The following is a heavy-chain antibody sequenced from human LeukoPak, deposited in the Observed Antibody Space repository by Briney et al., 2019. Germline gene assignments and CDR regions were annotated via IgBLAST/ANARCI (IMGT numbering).Heavy chain of an antibody. D-gene: IGHD6-13*01. J-gene: IGHJ4*02. CDR3: ARAAYSSSWYVGY. Sequence: PSETLSLTCTVSDGSINSFYWSWIRQPPGKGLEWIGYIYYSGSTYYNPSLKSRVTISVDTSKNQFSLKLSSVTAADTAVYYCARAAYSSSWYVGYWGQGTLVTVSS. V-gene: IGHV4-59*08. CDR1: DGSINSFY. CDR2: IYYSGST.